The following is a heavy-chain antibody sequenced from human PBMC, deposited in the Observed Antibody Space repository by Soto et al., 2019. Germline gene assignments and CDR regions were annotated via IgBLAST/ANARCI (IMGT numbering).Heavy chain of an antibody. CDR1: GGTFSSYA. V-gene: IGHV1-69*13. J-gene: IGHJ6*02. Sequence: SVKVSCKASGGTFSSYAISWVRQAPGQGLEWMGGIIPIFGTANYAQKFQGRVTITADESTSTAYMELSSLRSEDTAVYYCAIDLHDYGSGLIYGMAVCGQGSTVTVSS. CDR2: IIPIFGTA. D-gene: IGHD3-10*01. CDR3: AIDLHDYGSGLIYGMAV.